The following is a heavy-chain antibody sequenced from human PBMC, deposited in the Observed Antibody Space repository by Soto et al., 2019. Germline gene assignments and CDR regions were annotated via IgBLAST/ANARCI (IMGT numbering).Heavy chain of an antibody. D-gene: IGHD2-15*01. CDR1: GFNFTDYV. CDR3: AGGGFYHTREYVKGMDV. V-gene: IGHV3-30-3*01. CDR2: MSFDGANE. J-gene: IGHJ6*02. Sequence: PGGSLRLSCVASGFNFTDYVIHWVRQAPGRGLEWVAFMSFDGANEFYADFAKGRFTLSRDNSKHTLFLQMKGLRLDDSAVYFCAGGGFYHTREYVKGMDVWGQGTTSPSP.